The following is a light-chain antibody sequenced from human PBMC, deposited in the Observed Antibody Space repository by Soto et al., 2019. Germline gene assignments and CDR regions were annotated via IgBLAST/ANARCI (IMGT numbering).Light chain of an antibody. CDR1: QSISNY. V-gene: IGKV1-39*01. J-gene: IGKJ1*01. CDR2: AAS. Sequence: DIPMTQSPSSLSASVGDRVTITCRASQSISNYLNWYQQKPGKAPKLLIYAASSMQSGVPSRFRGRCSETDFTPSICSLHPDDSATYYSQQSFHPLCTFGQGTKV. CDR3: QQSFHPLCT.